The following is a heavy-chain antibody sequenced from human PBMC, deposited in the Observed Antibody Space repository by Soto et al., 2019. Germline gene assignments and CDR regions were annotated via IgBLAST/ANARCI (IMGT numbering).Heavy chain of an antibody. V-gene: IGHV1-46*01. D-gene: IGHD3-22*01. Sequence: QVQLVQSGAEVKKPGASVKVSCKASGYTFTSYYMHWVRQAPGQGLEWMGIINPSGGSTSYAQKFQGGVTMIRGTSTSTGYMGLSSLRSEDTAVYYCGSGPNYYESSGYTSSCDYWGQGTLVTVSS. CDR3: GSGPNYYESSGYTSSCDY. CDR1: GYTFTSYY. J-gene: IGHJ4*02. CDR2: INPSGGST.